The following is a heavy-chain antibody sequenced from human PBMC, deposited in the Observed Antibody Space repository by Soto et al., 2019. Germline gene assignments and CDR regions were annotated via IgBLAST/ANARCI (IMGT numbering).Heavy chain of an antibody. V-gene: IGHV3-9*01. Sequence: EVQLVESGGGLVQPGRSLRLSCVASGFTFDDYAMHWVRQAPGKGLEWVSGISWNSGSIGYADSVKGRFTISRDNAKNSLYLQMNSLRAEDTALYYCAKSRAGYDILTGHDYWGQGTLVTVSS. CDR3: AKSRAGYDILTGHDY. CDR1: GFTFDDYA. J-gene: IGHJ4*02. CDR2: ISWNSGSI. D-gene: IGHD3-9*01.